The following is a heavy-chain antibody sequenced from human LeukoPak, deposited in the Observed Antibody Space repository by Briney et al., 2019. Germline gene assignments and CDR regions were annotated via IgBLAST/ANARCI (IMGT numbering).Heavy chain of an antibody. CDR3: ARDRVTIFGVVTTFFDY. J-gene: IGHJ4*02. CDR2: INPNSGGA. CDR1: GYTFTSYD. V-gene: IGHV1-2*02. Sequence: GASVKVSCKASGYTFTSYDINWVRQTPGQGLEWMGWINPNSGGANYAQKFQGRVTMTRDTSISTAYMELSRLRSDDTAVYYCARDRVTIFGVVTTFFDYWGQGTLVTVSS. D-gene: IGHD3-3*01.